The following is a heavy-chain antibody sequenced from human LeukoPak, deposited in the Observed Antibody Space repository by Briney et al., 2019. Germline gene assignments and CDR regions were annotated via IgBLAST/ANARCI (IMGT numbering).Heavy chain of an antibody. CDR2: IYTSGST. Sequence: PSQTLSLTCTVSGGSISSGSYYWSWIRQPAGKGLEWIGRIYTSGSTNYNPSLKSRVTISVDTSKNQFSLKLSSVTAADTAVYYCAGVLYSYGRRRRAFDIWGQGTMVTVSS. D-gene: IGHD5-18*01. CDR3: AGVLYSYGRRRRAFDI. J-gene: IGHJ3*02. CDR1: GGSISSGSYY. V-gene: IGHV4-61*02.